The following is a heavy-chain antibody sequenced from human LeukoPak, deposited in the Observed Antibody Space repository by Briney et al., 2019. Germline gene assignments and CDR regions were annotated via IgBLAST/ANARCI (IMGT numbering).Heavy chain of an antibody. Sequence: SVKVSSKASGGTFSSYAISWVRQAPGQGLEWMGGIIPIFGTANYAQKFQGRVTITADESTSTAYMELSSLRSEDTAVYYCARVNGIAAAGYFDYWGQGTLVTVSS. D-gene: IGHD6-13*01. J-gene: IGHJ4*02. V-gene: IGHV1-69*13. CDR1: GGTFSSYA. CDR3: ARVNGIAAAGYFDY. CDR2: IIPIFGTA.